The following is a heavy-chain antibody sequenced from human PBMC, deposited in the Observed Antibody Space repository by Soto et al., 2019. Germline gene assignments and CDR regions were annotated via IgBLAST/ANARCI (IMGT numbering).Heavy chain of an antibody. J-gene: IGHJ6*02. D-gene: IGHD6-13*01. Sequence: GASVKVSCKASGYTFTSYGISWVRQAPGQGLEWMGGISAYNGNTNYAQKLQGRVTMTTDTSTSTAYMELRSLRSDDTAVYYCARDRIAAARSASYGMDVWGQGTTVTVSS. CDR3: ARDRIAAARSASYGMDV. CDR2: ISAYNGNT. CDR1: GYTFTSYG. V-gene: IGHV1-18*01.